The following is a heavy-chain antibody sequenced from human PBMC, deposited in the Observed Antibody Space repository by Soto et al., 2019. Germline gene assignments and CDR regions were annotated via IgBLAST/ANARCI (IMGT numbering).Heavy chain of an antibody. V-gene: IGHV2-5*02. CDR3: AHAGDYDLLSFDH. Sequence: QITWKESGPPLVRPAQTLTLTCAFSGFSLTTTSMGVAWIRQPPGKALEWLALIYWDDDQRYSPSLKDRLTISKDTSRSRVVLTISNMNPEDTGTYFCAHAGDYDLLSFDHWGPGTLVNVSS. J-gene: IGHJ4*02. CDR2: IYWDDDQ. D-gene: IGHD4-17*01. CDR1: GFSLTTTSMG.